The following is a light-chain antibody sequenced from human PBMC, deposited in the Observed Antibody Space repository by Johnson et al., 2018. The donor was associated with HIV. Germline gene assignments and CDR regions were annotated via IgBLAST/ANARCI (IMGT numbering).Light chain of an antibody. CDR3: QSWDNSLRTAF. CDR1: SYNIGNNL. CDR2: DND. J-gene: IGLJ1*01. V-gene: IGLV1-51*01. Sequence: QYVLTQPPSVSAAPGQKVTISCSGSSYNIGNNLVSWYQQLPGSAPTLLIYDNDNPPSGIPDRFSGSTSGTSATLDITGLQTGDDADYYCQSWDNSLRTAFFGTGTKVTVL.